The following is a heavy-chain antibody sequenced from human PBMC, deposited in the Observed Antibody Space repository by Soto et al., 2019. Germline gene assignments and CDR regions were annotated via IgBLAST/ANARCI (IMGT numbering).Heavy chain of an antibody. J-gene: IGHJ6*03. CDR2: IDWDDDK. CDR1: GFSLSTSGMC. Sequence: SGPTLVNPTQTLTLTCTFSGFSLSTSGMCVSWIRQPPGKALEWLARIDWDDDKYYSTSLKTRLTISKDTSKNQVVLTMTNMDPVDTATYYCARILRAPRGYSGYDTKYYYYYYMDVWGKGTTVTVSS. D-gene: IGHD5-12*01. CDR3: ARILRAPRGYSGYDTKYYYYYYMDV. V-gene: IGHV2-70*11.